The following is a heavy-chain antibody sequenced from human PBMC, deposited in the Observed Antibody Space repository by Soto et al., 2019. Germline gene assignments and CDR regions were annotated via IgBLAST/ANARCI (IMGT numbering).Heavy chain of an antibody. J-gene: IGHJ5*02. CDR1: GFTFSSYA. CDR2: ISGSGGST. Sequence: GGSLRLSCAASGFTFSSYAMSWVRQAPGKGLEWVSAISGSGGSTYYADSVKGRFTISRDNSKNTLYLQMNSLRAEDTAVNSCANTPIPANDYGDYVSGFGFDPWGQGTLVTVSS. CDR3: ANTPIPANDYGDYVSGFGFDP. D-gene: IGHD4-17*01. V-gene: IGHV3-23*01.